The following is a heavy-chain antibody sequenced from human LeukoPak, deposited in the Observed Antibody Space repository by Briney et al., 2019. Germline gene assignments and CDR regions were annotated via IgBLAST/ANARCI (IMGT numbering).Heavy chain of an antibody. J-gene: IGHJ4*02. Sequence: GGSLRLSCAASGFTFSNAWMSWVRQAPGKGLEWVGRIKSKTDGGTTDYAAPVKGRFTISRDDSKNTLYLQMNSLRAEDTAVYYCAKFLASQIVVVPANLFDYWGQGTLVTVSS. CDR1: GFTFSNAW. CDR2: IKSKTDGGTT. CDR3: AKFLASQIVVVPANLFDY. V-gene: IGHV3-15*01. D-gene: IGHD2-2*01.